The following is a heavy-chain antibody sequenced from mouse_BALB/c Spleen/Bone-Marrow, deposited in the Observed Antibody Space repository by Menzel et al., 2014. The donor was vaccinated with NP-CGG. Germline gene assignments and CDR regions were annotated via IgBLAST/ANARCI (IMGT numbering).Heavy chain of an antibody. Sequence: EVQLQQSGAELVKPGASVKLSCTASGFNIKDTYMHWVKQRPEQGLEWIGRIDPANGNTKYDPKFQSKATITADTSSNTSYLQLHCLTSEDTAVYYGARGYYDYVYTMDYWGQGTPVTGPS. CDR3: ARGYYDYVYTMDY. V-gene: IGHV14-3*02. J-gene: IGHJ4*01. CDR2: IDPANGNT. CDR1: GFNIKDTY. D-gene: IGHD2-4*01.